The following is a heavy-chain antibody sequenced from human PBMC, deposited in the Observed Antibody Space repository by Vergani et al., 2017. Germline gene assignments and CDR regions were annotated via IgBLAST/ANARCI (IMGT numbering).Heavy chain of an antibody. CDR1: GFSLSTSGVG. Sequence: QITLKESGPTLVKPTQTLTLTCTFSGFSLSTSGVGVGWIRQPPGKALEWLALIYWYDDKRYSPSLKSRLTITKDTSKNQVVLTMTNMDPVDTATYYCAHRLTPYGSVTRSPFDFWGQGTLVTVSS. CDR2: IYWYDDK. D-gene: IGHD3-10*01. CDR3: AHRLTPYGSVTRSPFDF. V-gene: IGHV2-5*01. J-gene: IGHJ4*02.